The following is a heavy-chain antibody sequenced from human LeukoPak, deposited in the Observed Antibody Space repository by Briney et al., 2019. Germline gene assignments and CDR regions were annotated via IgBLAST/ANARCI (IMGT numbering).Heavy chain of an antibody. V-gene: IGHV4-59*08. CDR2: IYYSGST. Sequence: SETLSLTCTVSGGSISSYYWSWIRQPPGKGLEWIGYIYYSGSTNYNPSLKSRVTISVDTSKNQFSLKLSSVTAADTAVYYCARLGIAVAGIGFDHWGQGTLVTVSS. D-gene: IGHD6-19*01. CDR1: GGSISSYY. CDR3: ARLGIAVAGIGFDH. J-gene: IGHJ4*02.